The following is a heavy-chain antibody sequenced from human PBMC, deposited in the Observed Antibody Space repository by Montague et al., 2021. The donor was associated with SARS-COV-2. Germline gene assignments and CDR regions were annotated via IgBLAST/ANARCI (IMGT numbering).Heavy chain of an antibody. Sequence: SETLSLTCADYGESFSSDDWCWIRQRPRKGLEWNGVMSHSGNTKSNPSLTSRVHMSMDTSRNEISLKLTLMAVTDTAVYYCARGLRGHCISTCYYLWGQGTLVTVSS. D-gene: IGHD2-2*01. V-gene: IGHV4-34*01. CDR1: GESFSSDD. J-gene: IGHJ4*02. CDR3: ARGLRGHCISTCYYL. CDR2: MSHSGNT.